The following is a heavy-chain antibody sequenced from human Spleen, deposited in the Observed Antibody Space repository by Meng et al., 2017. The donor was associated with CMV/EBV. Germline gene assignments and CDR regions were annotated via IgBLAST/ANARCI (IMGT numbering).Heavy chain of an antibody. D-gene: IGHD6-13*01. J-gene: IGHJ4*02. Sequence: GESLKISCAASGFTFSSYSMNWVRQAPGKGLEWVSSISSSSSYIYYADSVKGRFTISRDNAKNSLYLQMNSLRADDTAVYYCAKDPSIAADYYFDYWGQGTLVTVSS. CDR2: ISSSSSYI. CDR1: GFTFSSYS. CDR3: AKDPSIAADYYFDY. V-gene: IGHV3-21*01.